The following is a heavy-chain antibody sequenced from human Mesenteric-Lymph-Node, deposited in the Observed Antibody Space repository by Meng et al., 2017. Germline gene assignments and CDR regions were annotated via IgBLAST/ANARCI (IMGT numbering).Heavy chain of an antibody. CDR1: GYSFTSYW. V-gene: IGHV5-51*01. CDR3: AASNVADYTLNDY. D-gene: IGHD4-11*01. CDR2: IYPGDSDT. Sequence: GESLKISCKGSGYSFTSYWIGWVRQMPGKGLEWMGIIYPGDSDTRYSPSFQGQVTISADKSISTAYLQWSSLRSEDTAVYYCAASNVADYTLNDYWGQGTLVTVSS. J-gene: IGHJ4*02.